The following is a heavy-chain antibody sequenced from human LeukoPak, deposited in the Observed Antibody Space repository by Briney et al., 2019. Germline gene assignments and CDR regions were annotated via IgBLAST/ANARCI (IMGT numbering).Heavy chain of an antibody. D-gene: IGHD4-23*01. CDR3: ARGEPGFGGLPTVLDN. Sequence: GGSLRLSCAVSGITLSNYGMSWVRQAPGKGLEWVAGISDSGGSTNYADSVKGRFTISRDNPKNTLYLQMNSLRAEDTAVYYCARGEPGFGGLPTVLDNWGQGALVTVSS. J-gene: IGHJ4*02. CDR1: GITLSNYG. V-gene: IGHV3-23*01. CDR2: ISDSGGST.